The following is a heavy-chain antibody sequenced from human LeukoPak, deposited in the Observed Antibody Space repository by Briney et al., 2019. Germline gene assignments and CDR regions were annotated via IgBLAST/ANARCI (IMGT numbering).Heavy chain of an antibody. CDR3: ARDPEYSDR. Sequence: GGSLTLSCVGSGFIFGDFYMHWIRQAPGKGLEWISFITSSGDSIYYADSVKGRFTVFRDNAKNSLYLEMKSLRAEDTAVYFCARDPEYSDRWGQGTLVTVSS. CDR1: GFIFGDFY. CDR2: ITSSGDSI. J-gene: IGHJ4*02. D-gene: IGHD4-17*01. V-gene: IGHV3-11*01.